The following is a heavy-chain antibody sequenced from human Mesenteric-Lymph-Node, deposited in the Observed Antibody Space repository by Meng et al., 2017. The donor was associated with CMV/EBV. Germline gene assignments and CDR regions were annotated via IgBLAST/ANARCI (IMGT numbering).Heavy chain of an antibody. V-gene: IGHV3-48*04. CDR3: ARSKDQSGGSKFGLDV. J-gene: IGHJ6*02. Sequence: GESLKISCAISGFTLSEYTMTWVRQAPGKGLESVSHISSSGTNIYYADSVKGRFAISRDNAESSLFLQMNSLRTEDTAVYYCARSKDQSGGSKFGLDVWGQGTTVTVSS. D-gene: IGHD3-10*01. CDR1: GFTLSEYT. CDR2: ISSSGTNI.